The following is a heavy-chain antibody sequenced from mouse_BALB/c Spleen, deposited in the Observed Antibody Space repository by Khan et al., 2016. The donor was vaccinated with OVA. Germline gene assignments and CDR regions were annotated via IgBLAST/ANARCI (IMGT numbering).Heavy chain of an antibody. CDR2: IRPKANGYTT. V-gene: IGHV7-3*02. CDR1: GFTLTDYY. Sequence: EVELVESGGGLVQPGGSLRLSCATSGFTLTDYYMSWVRQPPGTALEWLGFIRPKANGYTTEYSASVKGRFTISRDNSQSVLYLQMNTLRAEDSATYYCTRETVVDIYWYFDVWGAGTTVTVSS. D-gene: IGHD1-1*01. CDR3: TRETVVDIYWYFDV. J-gene: IGHJ1*01.